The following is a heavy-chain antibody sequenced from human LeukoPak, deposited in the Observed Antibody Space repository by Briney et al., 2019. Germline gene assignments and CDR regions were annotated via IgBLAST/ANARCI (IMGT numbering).Heavy chain of an antibody. D-gene: IGHD2/OR15-2a*01. CDR3: ARNNGMDV. CDR1: GFTFSSYA. V-gene: IGHV3-30-3*01. Sequence: GGSLRLSCAASGFTFSSYAMHWVRQAPGKGLEWVTVISYDGSDKYYADSVKGRFTISKDNAKNSLYLQMNSLRAEDTALYHCARNNGMDVWGQGTTVIVSS. CDR2: ISYDGSDK. J-gene: IGHJ6*02.